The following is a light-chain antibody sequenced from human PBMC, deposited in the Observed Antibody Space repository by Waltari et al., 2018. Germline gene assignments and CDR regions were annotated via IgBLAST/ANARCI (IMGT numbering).Light chain of an antibody. CDR3: QPYNSYSIM. Sequence: DIQMTQSPSTLSASVGDRVTITCRASQSISDWFAWYQQKTGKDPKLLIYKATSLESGIPSRFSVSGTGTESTLTISSLQPDEFATYYCQPYNSYSIMFGQGTRLEIK. CDR2: KAT. CDR1: QSISDW. J-gene: IGKJ5*01. V-gene: IGKV1-5*03.